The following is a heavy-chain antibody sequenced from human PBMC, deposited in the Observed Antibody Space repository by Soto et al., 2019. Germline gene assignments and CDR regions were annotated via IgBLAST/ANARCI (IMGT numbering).Heavy chain of an antibody. J-gene: IGHJ4*02. CDR3: ATEGVSVPAGTFEY. D-gene: IGHD2-2*01. V-gene: IGHV1-69*01. CDR2: IIPILRSA. Sequence: QVQLVQSGAEVLNPGSSLKVSCKASGDTLGSFAFSWVRQAPGQGLGWLGGIIPILRSASHAQRFQGRLTIAADESSRTVFMELSRLTSEDTADYYCATEGVSVPAGTFEYWGQGTLVTVSS. CDR1: GDTLGSFA.